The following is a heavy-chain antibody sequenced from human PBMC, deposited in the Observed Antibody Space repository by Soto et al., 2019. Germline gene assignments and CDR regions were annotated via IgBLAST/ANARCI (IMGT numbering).Heavy chain of an antibody. CDR1: GFTFSSYA. D-gene: IGHD2-15*01. V-gene: IGHV3-23*01. J-gene: IGHJ4*02. CDR3: AKRRGAGGHFDY. CDR2: VGIGGST. Sequence: GGSLRLSCAASGFTFSSYAMGWVRQGPGKGLEWVAVVGIGGSTHYADSVRGRFTISRDNSKNTLSLQMSSLTAEDTAVYFCAKRRGAGGHFDYWGQGALVTVSS.